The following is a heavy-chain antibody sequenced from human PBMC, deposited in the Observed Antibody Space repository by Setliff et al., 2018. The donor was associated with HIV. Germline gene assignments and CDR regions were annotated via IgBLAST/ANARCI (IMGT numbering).Heavy chain of an antibody. V-gene: IGHV4-4*07. CDR2: IYSTGTT. CDR3: ARFLGGITMIVVVISGWFDP. J-gene: IGHJ5*02. Sequence: SETLSLTCSVSGGAISSSYFSWIRQSAGEGLEWIGRIYSTGTTNYNPYFESRVTMSLDTSKNQFSLKLNSVTAADTAVYYCARFLGGITMIVVVISGWFDPWGQGTLVTVSS. CDR1: GGAISSSY. D-gene: IGHD3-22*01.